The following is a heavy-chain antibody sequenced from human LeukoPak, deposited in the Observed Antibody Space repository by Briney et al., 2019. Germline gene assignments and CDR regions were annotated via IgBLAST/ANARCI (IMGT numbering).Heavy chain of an antibody. V-gene: IGHV4-38-2*01. J-gene: IGHJ5*02. CDR3: ARTIAARYNWFDP. CDR2: IYYSGST. D-gene: IGHD6-6*01. CDR1: GFTFSSYG. Sequence: GSLRLSCAASGFTFSSYGMSWVRQAPGKGLEWIGSIYYSGSTYYNPSLKSRVTISVDTSKNQFSLKLSSVTAADTAVYYCARTIAARYNWFDPWGQGTLVTVSS.